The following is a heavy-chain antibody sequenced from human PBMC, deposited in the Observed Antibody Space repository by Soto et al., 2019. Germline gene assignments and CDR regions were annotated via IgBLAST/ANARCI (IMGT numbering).Heavy chain of an antibody. V-gene: IGHV3-30-3*01. D-gene: IGHD2-2*01. CDR1: GFTFSSYA. CDR3: ARGLKYQLPPLTFDY. Sequence: PGGSLRLSCAASGFTFSSYAMHWVRQAPGKGLEWVAVMSYDGSNKYYADSVKGRFTISRDNSKNTLYLQMNSLRAEDTAVYYCARGLKYQLPPLTFDYWGQGALVTVSS. CDR2: MSYDGSNK. J-gene: IGHJ4*02.